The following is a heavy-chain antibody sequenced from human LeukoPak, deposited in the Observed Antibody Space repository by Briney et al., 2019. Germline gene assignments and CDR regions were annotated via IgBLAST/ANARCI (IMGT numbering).Heavy chain of an antibody. CDR2: IYYSGST. CDR3: ASGGITPSWFDP. J-gene: IGHJ5*02. V-gene: IGHV4-59*01. D-gene: IGHD1-14*01. CDR1: GGSISSYY. Sequence: SETLSLTCTVSGGSISSYYWSWIRQPPGKGLEWIGYIYYSGSTNYNPSLKSRVTISVDTSKNQFSLKLSSVTAADTAVYYCASGGITPSWFDPWGQGTLVTVSS.